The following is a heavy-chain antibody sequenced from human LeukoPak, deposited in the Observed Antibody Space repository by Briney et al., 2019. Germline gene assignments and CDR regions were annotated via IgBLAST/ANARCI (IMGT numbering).Heavy chain of an antibody. CDR1: GVPVSNYY. J-gene: IGHJ4*02. CDR3: TRAVAGHPH. Sequence: PSETLSLTCAVSGVPVSNYYCSWVRQSPRQGLEWIWEINHSGYTNYNPSLKSRVTMSIDTSKNQFSLRLTSVSAADTGVYYCTRAVAGHPHWGQGTLVTVSS. V-gene: IGHV4-34*01. CDR2: INHSGYT. D-gene: IGHD6-19*01.